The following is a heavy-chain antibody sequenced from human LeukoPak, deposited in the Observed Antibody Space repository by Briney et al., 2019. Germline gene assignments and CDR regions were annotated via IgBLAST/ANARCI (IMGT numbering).Heavy chain of an antibody. J-gene: IGHJ6*02. CDR1: GFNFIRAW. V-gene: IGHV3-64D*09. D-gene: IGHD2-15*01. CDR3: VRGYSFGPYGMDV. Sequence: GGSLRLSCAASGFNFIRAWMNWVRQAPGKGLEYVSAISDSGGSTYYADSVKGRFTISRDNSKNTLYLQMSSLRAEDTAVYFCVRGYSFGPYGMDVWGQGTTVTVSS. CDR2: ISDSGGST.